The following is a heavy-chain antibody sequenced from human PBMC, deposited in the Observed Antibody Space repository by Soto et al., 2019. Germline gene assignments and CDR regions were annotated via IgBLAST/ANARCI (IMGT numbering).Heavy chain of an antibody. CDR3: ARVVPGAEAWFGP. J-gene: IGHJ5*02. Sequence: QVQLVQSGGEVKRPGASVKVSCQTSGYPFSNSGITWVRQAPGQPLEWLGWISLYSDGTNYAQKFQGRVAMTTDTSTTTAYMALRSLRSDDTAVYYCARVVPGAEAWFGPWGQGTLVTVSS. D-gene: IGHD2-2*01. CDR1: GYPFSNSG. V-gene: IGHV1-18*01. CDR2: ISLYSDGT.